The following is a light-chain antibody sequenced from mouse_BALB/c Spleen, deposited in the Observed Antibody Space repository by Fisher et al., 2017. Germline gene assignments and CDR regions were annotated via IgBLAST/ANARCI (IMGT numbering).Light chain of an antibody. CDR3: QQWSSYPFT. CDR1: SSVSY. J-gene: IGKJ4*01. Sequence: IVLTQTPAIMSASPGEKVTMTCSASSSVSYMHWYQQKSGTSPKLLIYSTSNLASGVPSRFSGSGSGTFYSLTISSMEGEDAATYYCQQWSSYPFTFGSGTKLEIK. V-gene: IGKV4-57*01. CDR2: STS.